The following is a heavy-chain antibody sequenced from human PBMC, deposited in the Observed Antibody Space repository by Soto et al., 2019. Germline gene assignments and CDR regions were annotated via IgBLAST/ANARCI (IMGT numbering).Heavy chain of an antibody. CDR2: IYYSGST. CDR1: GGSISSYY. J-gene: IGHJ4*02. Sequence: SETLSLTCTVSGGSISSYYWSWIRQPPGKGLEWIGYIYYSGSTNYNPSLKSRVTISVDTSKNQFSLKLSSVTAADTAVYYCAILGGWLRENADYWGQGTLVTVST. V-gene: IGHV4-59*01. D-gene: IGHD3-10*01. CDR3: AILGGWLRENADY.